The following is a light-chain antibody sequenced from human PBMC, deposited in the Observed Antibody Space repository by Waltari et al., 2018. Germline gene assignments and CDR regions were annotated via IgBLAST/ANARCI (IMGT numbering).Light chain of an antibody. CDR1: QGIANY. CDR3: QKYDSAPWT. CDR2: GAS. V-gene: IGKV1-27*01. J-gene: IGKJ1*01. Sequence: DIQMTQSPSSLSASVGDRITIPCRASQGIANYLAWYQQKPGKVPKLLIFGASTLQSGVPSRFSGSGSGTDFTLNISSLQPEDVATYYCQKYDSAPWTFGQGTKVEI.